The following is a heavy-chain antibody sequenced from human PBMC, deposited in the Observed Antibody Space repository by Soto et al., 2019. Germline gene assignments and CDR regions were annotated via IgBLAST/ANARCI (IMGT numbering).Heavy chain of an antibody. D-gene: IGHD3-16*01. V-gene: IGHV3-21*01. Sequence: EVQLVESGGGLVKPGGSLRLSCAASGFTFSSYSMNWVRQTPGKGLEWVSSISSSSSYIYYADSVKARFTISTDNAKNSLDLQTNSLRAEDTAVYYCARDRVTRYALPVPDYYYYYGMDFWGQGTMVTVSS. CDR2: ISSSSSYI. CDR1: GFTFSSYS. CDR3: ARDRVTRYALPVPDYYYYYGMDF. J-gene: IGHJ6*02.